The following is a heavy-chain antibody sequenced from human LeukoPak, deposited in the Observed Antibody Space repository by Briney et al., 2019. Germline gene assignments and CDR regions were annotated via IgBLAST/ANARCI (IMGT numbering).Heavy chain of an antibody. D-gene: IGHD2-2*01. CDR1: GFTFSSYT. V-gene: IGHV3-23*01. CDR3: ASMPSTEIYYFYYMDV. J-gene: IGHJ6*03. CDR2: ISANAVST. Sequence: GGSLRLSCAASGFTFSSYTMNWVRQAPGKGLEWVSGISANAVSTYYADSVKGRFTISRDNSKNTLYLHMDRLGTEDTAVYYCASMPSTEIYYFYYMDVWGKGTTVTVSS.